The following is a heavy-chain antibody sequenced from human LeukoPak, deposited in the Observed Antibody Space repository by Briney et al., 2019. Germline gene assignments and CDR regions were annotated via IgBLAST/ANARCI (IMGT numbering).Heavy chain of an antibody. Sequence: GASVTVSFKASGYTFTSYRINGVRQPPGQGLEWMGRINAYKGNTHYPQRLQGRVSMTTDISTSTADMAVRRLRSDDTVVYYSAKDSSSSSRSYIWGQATMVTVSS. CDR1: GYTFTSYR. V-gene: IGHV1-18*04. CDR3: AKDSSSSSRSYI. J-gene: IGHJ3*02. CDR2: INAYKGNT. D-gene: IGHD2-2*01.